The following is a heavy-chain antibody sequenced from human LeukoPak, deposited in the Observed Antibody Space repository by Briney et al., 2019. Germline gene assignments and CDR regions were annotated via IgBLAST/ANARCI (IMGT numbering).Heavy chain of an antibody. D-gene: IGHD4/OR15-4a*01. Sequence: GGSLRLSCAASGFTFSSYALSWVRQAPGKGLEWVSAISGSGGSTYYADSVKGRFTISRDNSKNTLYLQMNSLRAEDTAIYYCAKFYRKGANGNYYYYYGMDAWGQGTTVTVSS. V-gene: IGHV3-23*01. CDR3: AKFYRKGANGNYYYYYGMDA. CDR1: GFTFSSYA. J-gene: IGHJ6*02. CDR2: ISGSGGST.